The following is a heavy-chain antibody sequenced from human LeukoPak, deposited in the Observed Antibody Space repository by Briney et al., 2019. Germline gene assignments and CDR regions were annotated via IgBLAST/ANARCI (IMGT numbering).Heavy chain of an antibody. V-gene: IGHV3-30*04. CDR3: ARHSETYYYDSSGYYYGDY. Sequence: RPGGSLRLSCAASGFTFSSYAMHWVRQAPGKGLEWVAVISYDGSNKYYADSVKGRFTISRDNAKNSLYLQMNSLRAEDTAVYYCARHSETYYYDSSGYYYGDYWGQGTLVTVSS. CDR1: GFTFSSYA. D-gene: IGHD3-22*01. CDR2: ISYDGSNK. J-gene: IGHJ4*02.